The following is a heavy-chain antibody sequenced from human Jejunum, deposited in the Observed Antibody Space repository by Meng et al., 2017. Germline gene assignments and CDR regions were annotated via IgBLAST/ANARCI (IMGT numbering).Heavy chain of an antibody. J-gene: IGHJ4*02. D-gene: IGHD2-8*02. CDR1: GFSVSSFW. Sequence: EVQVGGSGGGVVQAGGALRLSCAASGFSVSSFWMHWVRQAPGKGLFWVSRINKNASATYYADSVKGRFIISRDNAKNTLYLQINSLRAEDTGVYYCGPESTGDHWGQGTLVTVSS. CDR3: GPESTGDH. CDR2: INKNASAT. V-gene: IGHV3-74*01.